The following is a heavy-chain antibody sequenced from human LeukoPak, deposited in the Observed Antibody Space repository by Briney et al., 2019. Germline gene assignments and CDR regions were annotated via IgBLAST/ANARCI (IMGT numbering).Heavy chain of an antibody. D-gene: IGHD3-10*01. CDR1: GDSVSNGNYY. CDR2: IYYTGKT. CDR3: ARSQNYYGSGDY. Sequence: SETLSLTCTVPGDSVSNGNYYWSWLRQPPGKALEWIGYIYYTGKTYYNPSLEGRVTILVDTSRNHFSVKLSSVTAAGTAVYYCARSQNYYGSGDYWSQGTLVTVSS. J-gene: IGHJ4*02. V-gene: IGHV4-61*03.